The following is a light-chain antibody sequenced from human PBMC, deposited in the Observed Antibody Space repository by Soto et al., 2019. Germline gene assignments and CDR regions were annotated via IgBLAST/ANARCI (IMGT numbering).Light chain of an antibody. Sequence: DIQMTQSASSLSASVGDGVTITWRASQSISSYLNWYQQKPGKAPKLLIYAASSLQSGVPSRFSGSGSGTDFTLTISSLQPEHFATYYCQQSYSTPITFGQGTRLEIK. J-gene: IGKJ5*01. CDR3: QQSYSTPIT. CDR2: AAS. V-gene: IGKV1-39*01. CDR1: QSISSY.